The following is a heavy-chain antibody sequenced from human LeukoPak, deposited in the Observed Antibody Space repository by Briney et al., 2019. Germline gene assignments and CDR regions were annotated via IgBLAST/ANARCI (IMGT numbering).Heavy chain of an antibody. J-gene: IGHJ6*02. CDR2: ISWNSGSK. CDR3: AKDKRYTYGFEGYGTDV. Sequence: GGSLRLSCTASGFTIDDYGMHWVRQAPGKGLEWVSGISWNSGSKGYADSVKGRFTISRDNAKNSLHLQMNSLGPEDTAVYYCAKDKRYTYGFEGYGTDVWGQGTTVTVSS. CDR1: GFTIDDYG. D-gene: IGHD5-18*01. V-gene: IGHV3-9*01.